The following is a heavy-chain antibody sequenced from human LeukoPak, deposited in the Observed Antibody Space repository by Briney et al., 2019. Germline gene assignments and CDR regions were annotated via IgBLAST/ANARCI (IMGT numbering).Heavy chain of an antibody. CDR1: GFTFSNYG. J-gene: IGHJ4*02. CDR3: AKDNPLDY. D-gene: IGHD1-14*01. V-gene: IGHV3-30*02. CDR2: IRYDGNNK. Sequence: PGGSLRLSCGVSGFTFSNYGMLWVRQAPGKGLEWVAFIRYDGNNKLYADSVKGRFTISRDNSKNTVYLHINSLRTEHTALYYCAKDNPLDYWGQGTLVIVSS.